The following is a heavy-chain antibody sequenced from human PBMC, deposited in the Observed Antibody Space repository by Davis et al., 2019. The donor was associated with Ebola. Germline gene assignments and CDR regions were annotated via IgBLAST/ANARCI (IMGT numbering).Heavy chain of an antibody. V-gene: IGHV4-61*01. D-gene: IGHD3-22*01. CDR2: IYYSGST. CDR1: GGSISSGSYY. Sequence: PSETLSLTCTVSGGSISSGSYYWSWIRQPPGKGLEWIGYIYYSGSTNYNPSLKSRVTISVDTSKNQFSLQLNSVTPEDTAVYYCARDGEGYYDSTLWFDPWGQGTLVTVSS. J-gene: IGHJ5*02. CDR3: ARDGEGYYDSTLWFDP.